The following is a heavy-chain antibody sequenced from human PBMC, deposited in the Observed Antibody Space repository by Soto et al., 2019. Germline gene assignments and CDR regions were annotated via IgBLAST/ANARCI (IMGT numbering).Heavy chain of an antibody. D-gene: IGHD1-26*01. CDR2: ISAHNGNT. J-gene: IGHJ4*02. CDR3: ARGRYGDY. CDR1: GYTFTSYG. V-gene: IGHV1-18*01. Sequence: QVHLVQSGAEVKKPGASVKVSCKGSGYTFTSYGITWVRQAPGQGLEWMGWISAHNGNTNYAQKLQGRVTVTRDTXXXXXXXXXXXXXXXXXXVXYCARGRYGDYWGQGALVTVSS.